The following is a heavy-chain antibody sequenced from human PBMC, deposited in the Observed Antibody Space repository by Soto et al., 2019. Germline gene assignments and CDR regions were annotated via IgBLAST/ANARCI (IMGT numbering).Heavy chain of an antibody. V-gene: IGHV3-30-3*01. J-gene: IGHJ3*02. CDR1: GFTFDDYA. CDR3: AKPSRGYYDSSGYYLSFDAFDI. CDR2: ISYDGSNK. Sequence: LSLSCAASGFTFDDYAMHWVRQAPGKGLEWVAVISYDGSNKYHADSVKGRFTISRDNSKNSLYLQMNSLRAEDTAVYYCAKPSRGYYDSSGYYLSFDAFDIWGQGTMVTVSS. D-gene: IGHD3-22*01.